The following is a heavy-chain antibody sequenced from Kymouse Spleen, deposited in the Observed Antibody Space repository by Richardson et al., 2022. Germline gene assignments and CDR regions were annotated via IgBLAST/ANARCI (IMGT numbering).Heavy chain of an antibody. V-gene: IGHV3-30*18. CDR1: GFTFSSYG. CDR2: ISYDGSNK. CDR3: AKDAYSSFFDY. J-gene: IGHJ4*02. Sequence: QVQLVESGGGVVQPGRSLRLSCAASGFTFSSYGMHWVRQAPGKGLEWVAVISYDGSNKYYADSVKGRFTISRDNSKNTLYLQMNSLRAEDTAVYYCAKDAYSSFFDYWGQGTLVTVSS. D-gene: IGHD6-6*01.